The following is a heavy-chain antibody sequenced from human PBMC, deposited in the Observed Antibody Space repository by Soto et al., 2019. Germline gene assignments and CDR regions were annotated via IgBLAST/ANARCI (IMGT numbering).Heavy chain of an antibody. Sequence: SVKVSCKASGGTFSSYAISWVRQAPGQGLEWMGGIIPIFGTANYAQKFQGRVTITADESTSTAYMELSSLRSEDTAVYYCARDRDTMVRGVIIGDLYYYGMDVWGQGTTVTVSS. CDR1: GGTFSSYA. J-gene: IGHJ6*02. V-gene: IGHV1-69*13. CDR2: IIPIFGTA. CDR3: ARDRDTMVRGVIIGDLYYYGMDV. D-gene: IGHD3-10*01.